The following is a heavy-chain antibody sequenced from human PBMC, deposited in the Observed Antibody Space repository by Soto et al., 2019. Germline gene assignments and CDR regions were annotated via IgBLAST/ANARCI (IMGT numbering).Heavy chain of an antibody. J-gene: IGHJ6*02. D-gene: IGHD1-26*01. V-gene: IGHV5-51*01. CDR2: IYPGDSDT. CDR1: GYSFTSYC. Sequence: GESLKISCKGSGYSFTSYCIGWVRQMPGKGLEWMGIIYPGDSDTRYSPSFQGQVTISADKSISTAYLQWSSLKASDTAMYYCARSSSVSYGTYYYYGMDVWGQGTTVTVSS. CDR3: ARSSSVSYGTYYYYGMDV.